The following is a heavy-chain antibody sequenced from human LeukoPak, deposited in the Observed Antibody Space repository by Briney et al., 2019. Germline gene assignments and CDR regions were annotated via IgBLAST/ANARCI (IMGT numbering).Heavy chain of an antibody. CDR1: RDTFNKYS. CDR3: AIQAYCGGDCSLDP. V-gene: IGHV1-69*08. J-gene: IGHJ5*02. D-gene: IGHD2-21*02. CDR2: ILPIVDTK. Sequence: GASVKVSCKASRDTFNKYSISWLRQAPGQGVEWMGRILPIVDTKNYARKFQDRVTITADKSTSTAYMELRSLRSGDTAMYYCAIQAYCGGDCSLDPWGQGTLVTVSS.